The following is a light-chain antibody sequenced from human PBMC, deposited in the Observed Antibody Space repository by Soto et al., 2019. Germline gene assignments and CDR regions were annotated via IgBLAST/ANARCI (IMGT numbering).Light chain of an antibody. J-gene: IGLJ1*01. CDR2: DVS. CDR1: SSDVGGYNY. CDR3: SSYTSSSTPYF. V-gene: IGLV2-14*01. Sequence: QSALTQPASVSGSPGQSITISCTGTSSDVGGYNYVSWYQQHPGKAPKLMIYDVSNRPSGVSNRFSGSKSGNTASLTISGLQAEDEADYYCSSYTSSSTPYFFATGTKLTVL.